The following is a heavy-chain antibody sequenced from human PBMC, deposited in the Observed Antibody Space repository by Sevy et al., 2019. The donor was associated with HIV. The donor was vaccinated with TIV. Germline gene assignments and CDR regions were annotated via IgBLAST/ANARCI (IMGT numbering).Heavy chain of an antibody. Sequence: GGSLRLSCAASGFTFSNYVMHWVRQAPGKGLEWVAVISYDGSNRYYADSVKGRFTISRDNSKNTLYLQMNSLGGEDTAMYYCARVTIAAAGPDDYWGQGTLVTVSS. CDR2: ISYDGSNR. J-gene: IGHJ4*02. D-gene: IGHD6-13*01. CDR3: ARVTIAAAGPDDY. CDR1: GFTFSNYV. V-gene: IGHV3-30-3*01.